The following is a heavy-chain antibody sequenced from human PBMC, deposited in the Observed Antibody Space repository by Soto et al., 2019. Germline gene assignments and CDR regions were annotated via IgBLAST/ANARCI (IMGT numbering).Heavy chain of an antibody. CDR1: GFIFSSYS. V-gene: IGHV3-23*01. CDR2: INDNGGST. CDR3: AKDLPGGSSVYYFDH. J-gene: IGHJ4*02. Sequence: EVELLESGGGSVQPGGSLRLSCAASGFIFSSYSMSWVRQAPGKGLEWVAAINDNGGSTYYDDSVKGRFTISRDNSENTMHLQMDSLRAVDKAVYYCAKDLPGGSSVYYFDHWGQGNLVTVSS.